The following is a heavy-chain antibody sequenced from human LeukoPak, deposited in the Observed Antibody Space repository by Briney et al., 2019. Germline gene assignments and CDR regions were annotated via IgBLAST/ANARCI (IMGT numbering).Heavy chain of an antibody. D-gene: IGHD6-13*01. CDR2: INPNSGGT. Sequence: ASVKVSCKASGYTFTGYYMHWVRQAPGQGLEWMGWINPNSGGTNYAQKFQGRVTMTRDTSISTAYMEPSRLRSDDTAVYYCARDLEYSSSYDWFDPWGQGTLVTVSS. V-gene: IGHV1-2*02. CDR1: GYTFTGYY. CDR3: ARDLEYSSSYDWFDP. J-gene: IGHJ5*02.